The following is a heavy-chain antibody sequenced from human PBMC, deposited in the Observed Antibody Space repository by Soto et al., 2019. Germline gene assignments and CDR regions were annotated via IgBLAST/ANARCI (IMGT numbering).Heavy chain of an antibody. CDR2: ISGSGGST. CDR1: GFTFSSYA. CDR3: AKSFGSIAAADAFDI. D-gene: IGHD6-13*01. V-gene: IGHV3-23*01. J-gene: IGHJ3*02. Sequence: GGALRLSPAAPGFTFSSYAMSWVRPAPGKGLEWVSAISGSGGSTYYADSVKGRFTISRDNSKNTLYLQMNSLRAEGTAVYYCAKSFGSIAAADAFDIWGQGTMVTVSS.